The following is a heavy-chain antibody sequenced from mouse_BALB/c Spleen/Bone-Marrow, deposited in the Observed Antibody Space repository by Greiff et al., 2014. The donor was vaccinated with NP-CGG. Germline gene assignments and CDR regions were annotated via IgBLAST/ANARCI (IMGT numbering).Heavy chain of an antibody. CDR1: GFTFSRYT. CDR2: ISNGGGST. Sequence: EVQRVESGGGLVQPGGSLKLSCAASGFTFSRYTMSWVCQTPEKRLEWVAYISNGGGSTYYPDTVKGRFTISRDNAKNTLYLQMSSLKSEDTAMYYCATGTVDYWGQGTLVTVSA. D-gene: IGHD4-1*01. CDR3: ATGTVDY. J-gene: IGHJ3*01. V-gene: IGHV5-12-2*01.